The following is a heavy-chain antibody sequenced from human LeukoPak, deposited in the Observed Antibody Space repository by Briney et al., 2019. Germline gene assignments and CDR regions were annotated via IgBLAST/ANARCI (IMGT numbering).Heavy chain of an antibody. CDR3: AKSPTKYYYDSSGYS. J-gene: IGHJ4*02. D-gene: IGHD3-22*01. Sequence: PGGSLRLPCAASGFTFSSYAMSWVRQAPGKGLEWVSAISGSGGSTYYADSVKGRFTISRDNSKNTLYLQMNSLRAEDTAVYYCAKSPTKYYYDSSGYSWGQGTLVTVSS. CDR1: GFTFSSYA. V-gene: IGHV3-23*01. CDR2: ISGSGGST.